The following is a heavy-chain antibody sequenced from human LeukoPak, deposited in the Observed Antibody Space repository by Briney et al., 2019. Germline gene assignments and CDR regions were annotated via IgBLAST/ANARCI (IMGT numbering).Heavy chain of an antibody. D-gene: IGHD3-10*01. CDR3: ASQHTLWFGELPPDYYYYYGMDV. CDR2: IIPILGIA. CDR1: GGTFSSYA. V-gene: IGHV1-69*04. Sequence: SVKVSCKASGGTFSSYAISWVRQAPGQGLEWMGRIIPILGIANYAQKFQGRVTMTTDTSTSTAYMELRSLRSDDTAVYYCASQHTLWFGELPPDYYYYYGMDVWGQGTTVTVSS. J-gene: IGHJ6*02.